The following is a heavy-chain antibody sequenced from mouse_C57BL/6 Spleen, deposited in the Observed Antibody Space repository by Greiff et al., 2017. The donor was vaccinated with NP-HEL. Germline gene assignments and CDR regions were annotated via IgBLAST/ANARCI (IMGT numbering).Heavy chain of an antibody. J-gene: IGHJ3*01. CDR1: GYTFTSYW. V-gene: IGHV1-50*01. CDR2: IDPSDSYT. CDR3: ARPGSSSAWFAY. D-gene: IGHD1-1*01. Sequence: QVQLQQPGAELVKPGASVKLSCKASGYTFTSYWMQWVKQRPGQGLEWIGEIDPSDSYTNYNQKFKGKATLTVDTSSSTAYMQLSSLTSEDSAVYYCARPGSSSAWFAYWGQGTRVTVSA.